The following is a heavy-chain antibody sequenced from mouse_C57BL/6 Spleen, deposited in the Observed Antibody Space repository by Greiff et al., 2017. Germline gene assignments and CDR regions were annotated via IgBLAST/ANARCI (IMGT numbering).Heavy chain of an antibody. D-gene: IGHD1-1*01. CDR2: FYPGSGSI. J-gene: IGHJ3*01. CDR1: GYTFTEYT. CDR3: ARHETEEVGFAY. Sequence: VKLMESGAELVKPGASVKLSCKASGYTFTEYTIHWVKQRSGQGLEWIGWFYPGSGSIKYNEKFKDKATLTADKSSSTVYMELSRLTSEDSAVYFCARHETEEVGFAYWGQGTLVTVSA. V-gene: IGHV1-62-2*01.